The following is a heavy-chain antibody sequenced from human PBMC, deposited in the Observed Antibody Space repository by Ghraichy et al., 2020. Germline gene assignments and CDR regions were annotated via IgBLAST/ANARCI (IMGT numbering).Heavy chain of an antibody. J-gene: IGHJ4*02. D-gene: IGHD3-16*02. CDR2: IYSGGST. Sequence: GGSLRLSCAASGFTVSSNYMSWVRQAPGKGLEWVSVIYSGGSTYYADSVKGRFTISRHNSKNTLYLQMNSLRAEDTAVYYCARGLYDYVWGSYRSFDYWGQGTLVTVSS. CDR1: GFTVSSNY. CDR3: ARGLYDYVWGSYRSFDY. V-gene: IGHV3-53*04.